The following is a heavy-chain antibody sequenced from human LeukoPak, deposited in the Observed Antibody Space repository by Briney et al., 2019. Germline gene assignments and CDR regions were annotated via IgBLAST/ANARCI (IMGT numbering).Heavy chain of an antibody. CDR3: ARTYYYDSSVDY. D-gene: IGHD3-22*01. J-gene: IGHJ4*02. V-gene: IGHV3-9*01. CDR1: GFTFDDYA. CDR2: ISWNSGSI. Sequence: GGSLRLSCAASGFTFDDYAMHWVRQAPGKGLEWVSGISWNSGSIGYADSVKGRFTISRDNAKNSLYLQMNSLRAEDTAVYYCARTYYYDSSVDYWGQGTLVTVSS.